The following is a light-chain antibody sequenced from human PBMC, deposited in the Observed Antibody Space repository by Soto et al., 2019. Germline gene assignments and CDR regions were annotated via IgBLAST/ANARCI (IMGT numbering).Light chain of an antibody. J-gene: IGKJ1*01. CDR2: WAS. V-gene: IGKV4-1*01. Sequence: DIVMTQSPDSLAVSLGERATINCKSSQSVFYSSNNKHYLAWSQQKPGQPPKLXSDWASTRESGVPDRVSGSGSGTDFTLTISSLQAEDVAVYYCQQYYSTPRTFGQGTKVDIK. CDR3: QQYYSTPRT. CDR1: QSVFYSSNNKHY.